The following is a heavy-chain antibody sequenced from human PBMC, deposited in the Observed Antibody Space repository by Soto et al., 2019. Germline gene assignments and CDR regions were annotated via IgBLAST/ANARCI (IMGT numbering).Heavy chain of an antibody. CDR2: IYHSGST. V-gene: IGHV4-30-2*01. CDR3: ARALGSSSWFDP. CDR1: VGSISSGGYS. J-gene: IGHJ5*02. Sequence: LSLTCAVSVGSISSGGYSWSWIRQPPGKGLEWIGYIYHSGSTYYNPSLKSRVTISVDRSKNQFSLKLSSVTAADTAVYYCARALGSSSWFDPWGQGTLVTVSS. D-gene: IGHD6-13*01.